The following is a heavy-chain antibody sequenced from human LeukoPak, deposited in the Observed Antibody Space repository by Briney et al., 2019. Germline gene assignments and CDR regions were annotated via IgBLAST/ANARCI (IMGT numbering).Heavy chain of an antibody. CDR2: VHYDGSS. CDR1: GGSVSSSSYY. CDR3: ARHYCTGGPCYLDY. J-gene: IGHJ4*02. D-gene: IGHD2-8*02. V-gene: IGHV4-39*01. Sequence: SETLSLTCTVSGGSVSSSSYYWGWIRQPPGKGLEWIGTVHYDGSSYYDTSLKSRVTISVDTSKNQSSLKLNFVTAADTAVYYCARHYCTGGPCYLDYWGQGTLVTVSS.